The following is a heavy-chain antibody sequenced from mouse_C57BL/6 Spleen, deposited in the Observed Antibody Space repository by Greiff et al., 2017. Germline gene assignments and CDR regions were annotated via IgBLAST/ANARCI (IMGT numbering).Heavy chain of an antibody. CDR1: GFTFSSYA. CDR3: ARVGGTYYAMDY. D-gene: IGHD3-3*01. CDR2: ISDGGSYT. V-gene: IGHV5-4*01. Sequence: EVQGVESGGGLVKPGGSLKLSCAASGFTFSSYAMSWVRQTPEKRLEWVATISDGGSYTYYPDNVKGRFTISRDNAKNNLYLQMSHLKSEDTAMYYCARVGGTYYAMDYWGQGTSVTVSS. J-gene: IGHJ4*01.